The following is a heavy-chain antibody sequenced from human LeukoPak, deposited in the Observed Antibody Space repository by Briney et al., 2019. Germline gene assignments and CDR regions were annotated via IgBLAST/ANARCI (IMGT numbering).Heavy chain of an antibody. D-gene: IGHD3-3*02. V-gene: IGHV3-7*01. CDR3: ARVGIDYYYYYMDV. J-gene: IGHJ6*03. Sequence: RGSLRLSRAASGFTLCDFWMSWVRQAPGKRLEGVANMKQDGSEKDYVDSVKGQFTTSRDNANNSLYLQMISLRAEDTAVYYCARVGIDYYYYYMDVWGKGTRVSVSS. CDR1: GFTLCDFW. CDR2: MKQDGSEK.